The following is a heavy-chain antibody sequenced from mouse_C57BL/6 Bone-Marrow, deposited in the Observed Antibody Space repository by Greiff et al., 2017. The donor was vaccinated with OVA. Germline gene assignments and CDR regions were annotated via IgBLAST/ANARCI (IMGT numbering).Heavy chain of an antibody. V-gene: IGHV1-54*01. CDR2: INPGSGGT. Sequence: VQLQQSGAELVRPGTSVKVSCKASGYAFTNYLIEWVKQRPGQGLEWIGVINPGSGGTNYNEKFKGKATLTADKSSSTAYMQLSSLTSEDSAVYFCARRYFITTVVATDWYFDVWGTGTTVTVSS. CDR3: ARRYFITTVVATDWYFDV. D-gene: IGHD1-1*01. J-gene: IGHJ1*03. CDR1: GYAFTNYL.